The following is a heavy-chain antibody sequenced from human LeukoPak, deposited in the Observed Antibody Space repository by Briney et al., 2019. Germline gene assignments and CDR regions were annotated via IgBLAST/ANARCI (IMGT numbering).Heavy chain of an antibody. D-gene: IGHD5-12*01. Sequence: GGSLRLSCAASGFTFSDYYMSWIRQAPGEGLEWVSYISSSGSTIYYADSVKGRFTISRDNAKNSLYLQMNSLKTEDTAVYYCARVATVSAPPNYGMDVWGQGTTVIVSS. CDR3: ARVATVSAPPNYGMDV. V-gene: IGHV3-11*01. J-gene: IGHJ6*02. CDR1: GFTFSDYY. CDR2: ISSSGSTI.